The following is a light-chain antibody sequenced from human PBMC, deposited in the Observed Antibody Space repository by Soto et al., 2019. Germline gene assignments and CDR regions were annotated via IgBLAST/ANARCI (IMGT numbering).Light chain of an antibody. Sequence: EIVLTQSPATLSLSPGERATLSCRASEGIGATLAWCQHQPGQAPRLXXYNXSTRATGSPARFSGSGSVTDFNFTIGRLEPEDFAMYYCQQYRDAPPTFGQGTKVDIK. CDR1: EGIGAT. V-gene: IGKV3D-11*03. J-gene: IGKJ1*01. CDR3: QQYRDAPPT. CDR2: NXS.